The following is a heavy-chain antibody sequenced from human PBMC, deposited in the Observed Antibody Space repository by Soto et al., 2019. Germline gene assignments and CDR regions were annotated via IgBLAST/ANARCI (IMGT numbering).Heavy chain of an antibody. J-gene: IGHJ4*02. V-gene: IGHV3-33*01. Sequence: QVQLVESGGGVVQPGRSLRLSCAASGFTFSSYGMHWVRQAPGKGLEWVAVIWYDGSNKYYADSVKGRFTISRDNSKNTLYLPMNSLRAEDTAVYYCARDQDSMDDIVAYWGQGTLVTVSS. CDR3: ARDQDSMDDIVAY. D-gene: IGHD2-21*01. CDR2: IWYDGSNK. CDR1: GFTFSSYG.